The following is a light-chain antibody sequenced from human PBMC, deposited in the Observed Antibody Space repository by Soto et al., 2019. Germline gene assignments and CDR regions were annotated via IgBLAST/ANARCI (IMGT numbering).Light chain of an antibody. Sequence: DIQITQSPSSLSASVGDRVTITCRASQSNSSYLNWYQQKPGKAPKLLIYAASSLQSGVPSRFSGSGSGTDFTLTIISLQPEDFATYYCQQSYSTLFTFGPGTKVDIK. CDR3: QQSYSTLFT. V-gene: IGKV1-39*01. CDR1: QSNSSY. J-gene: IGKJ3*01. CDR2: AAS.